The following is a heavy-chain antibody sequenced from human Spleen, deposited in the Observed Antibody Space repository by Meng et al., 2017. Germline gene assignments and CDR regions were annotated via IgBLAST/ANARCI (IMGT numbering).Heavy chain of an antibody. V-gene: IGHV4-61*02. J-gene: IGHJ5*02. CDR3: ARAAGGEYRGGDTNWFDP. CDR2: IHTTGIN. D-gene: IGHD4-17*01. CDR1: GGSISSGSHY. Sequence: SETLSLTCTVSGGSISSGSHYWSWIRQPAGEGLEWVGRIHTTGINKYNPALKSRVTISLDASRNQFSLKLSSVTAADMAVYYCARAAGGEYRGGDTNWFDPWGQGTLVTVSS.